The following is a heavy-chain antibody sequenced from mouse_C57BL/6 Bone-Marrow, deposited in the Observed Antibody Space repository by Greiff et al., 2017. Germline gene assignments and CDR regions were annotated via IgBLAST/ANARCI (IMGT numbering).Heavy chain of an antibody. CDR1: GFTFSSYA. Sequence: EVKLVESGGGLVKPGGSLKLSCAASGFTFSSYAMSWVRQTPEKRLEWVATISDGGSYTYYPDNVKGRFTISRDNAKNNLYLQMSHLKSEDTAMFYCARGAYYCGGTPVAYWGQGTLVTVSA. D-gene: IGHD1-1*01. CDR2: ISDGGSYT. V-gene: IGHV5-4*03. CDR3: ARGAYYCGGTPVAY. J-gene: IGHJ3*01.